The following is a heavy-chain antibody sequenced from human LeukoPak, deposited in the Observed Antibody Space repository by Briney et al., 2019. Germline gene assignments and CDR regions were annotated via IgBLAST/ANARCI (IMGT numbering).Heavy chain of an antibody. CDR3: ARVACSSTSCFLYYFDY. D-gene: IGHD2-2*01. J-gene: IGHJ4*02. CDR2: FNPKTTGT. Sequence: GASVKVSCQASGYTFTGYYIHWVRQAPGQGLEWMGWFNPKTTGTHYAQNFQGRVTMTRDTSISTAYMELSSLRSDDTAVYYCARVACSSTSCFLYYFDYWGQGTLVTVSS. V-gene: IGHV1-2*02. CDR1: GYTFTGYY.